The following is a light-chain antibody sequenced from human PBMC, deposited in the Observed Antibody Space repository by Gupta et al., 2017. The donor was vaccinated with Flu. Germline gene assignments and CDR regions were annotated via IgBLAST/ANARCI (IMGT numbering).Light chain of an antibody. Sequence: QSAPTQPRSVSGSPGQSVTFSCTGTSNDVGGYNRVSWYEQRPGKAPNLNLYDVPERPSGVPDRCSGSKSGNTAALTISELQADAEADYYCSSHAGRVTWVFGTGTTVTVL. J-gene: IGLJ1*01. CDR2: DVP. V-gene: IGLV2-11*01. CDR3: SSHAGRVTWV. CDR1: SNDVGGYNR.